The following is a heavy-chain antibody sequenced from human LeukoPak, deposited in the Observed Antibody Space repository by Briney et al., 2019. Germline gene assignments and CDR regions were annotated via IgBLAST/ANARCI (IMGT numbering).Heavy chain of an antibody. CDR2: ITDDGYNT. CDR1: GFTFSAFA. CDR3: AKGDLGVVIVYYFDY. J-gene: IGHJ4*02. V-gene: IGHV3-23*01. D-gene: IGHD3-3*01. Sequence: GGSLRLSCAASGFTFSAFAMTWVRQAPGKGLEWVSTITDDGYNTYSADSVKGRFTISRDNSKNTLYLQMNSLRAEDTAVYYCAKGDLGVVIVYYFDYWGQGTLVTVSS.